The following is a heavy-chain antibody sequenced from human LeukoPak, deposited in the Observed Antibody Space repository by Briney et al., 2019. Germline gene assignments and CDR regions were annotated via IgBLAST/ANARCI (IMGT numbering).Heavy chain of an antibody. CDR3: ARDFGGKGAFDI. CDR1: GGSISSSNW. V-gene: IGHV4-4*02. CDR2: IYHSGST. J-gene: IGHJ3*02. D-gene: IGHD4-23*01. Sequence: SETLSLTRAVSGGSISSSNWWSWVRQPPGEGLEWIGEIYHSGSTNYNPSLKSRVTISVDKSKNQFSLKLSSVTAADTAEYYCARDFGGKGAFDIWGQGTMVTVSS.